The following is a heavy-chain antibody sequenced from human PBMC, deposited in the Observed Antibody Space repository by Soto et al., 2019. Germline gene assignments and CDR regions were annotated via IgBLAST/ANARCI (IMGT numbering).Heavy chain of an antibody. J-gene: IGHJ4*02. CDR2: VIPILGQA. CDR1: GGIFSSYA. V-gene: IGHV1-69*01. Sequence: QVQLVQSGAEVKKPGSSVKVSCKASGGIFSSYAISWLRQAPGQGLEWMGAVIPILGQANYAQNYQDRVTITEDESTRTAYMDLISQRSDDTAVYFCARIGAVGAPPGADFWGQGTLVTVSS. CDR3: ARIGAVGAPPGADF. D-gene: IGHD1-26*01.